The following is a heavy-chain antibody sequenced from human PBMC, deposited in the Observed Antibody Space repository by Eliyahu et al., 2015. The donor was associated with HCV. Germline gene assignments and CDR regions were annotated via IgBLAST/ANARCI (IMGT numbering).Heavy chain of an antibody. V-gene: IGHV4-59*01. CDR2: IHYSGST. J-gene: IGHJ4*02. CDR1: GXXIXGYX. Sequence: QVQLQESGPGLVKPSETXXLTXTVXGXXIXGYXWNWIRQPPGKGLEXIGYIHYSGSTNYNHSLKSRVTISVDTSKNQVSLKLSSVTAADTAVYYCARDRSASGWSLLDYWGQGTLVTVSS. D-gene: IGHD6-19*01. CDR3: ARDRSASGWSLLDY.